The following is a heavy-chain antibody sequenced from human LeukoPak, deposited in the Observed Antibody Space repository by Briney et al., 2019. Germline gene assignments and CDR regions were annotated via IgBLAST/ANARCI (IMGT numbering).Heavy chain of an antibody. CDR1: GGSISSYY. D-gene: IGHD3-22*01. J-gene: IGHJ5*02. Sequence: PSETLSLTCTVSGGSISSYYWSWIRQPAGKGLEWIGRIYTSGSTNYNPSLESRVTMSVDTSKNQFSLKLSSVTAADTAVYYCARDFPQYYDSSGFNWFDPWGQGTLVTVSS. CDR2: IYTSGST. V-gene: IGHV4-4*07. CDR3: ARDFPQYYDSSGFNWFDP.